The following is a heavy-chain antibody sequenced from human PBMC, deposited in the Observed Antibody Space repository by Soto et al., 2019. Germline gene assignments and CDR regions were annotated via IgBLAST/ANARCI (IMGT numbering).Heavy chain of an antibody. CDR3: ARLGYYYDSSGWGGAITTLNYYYYGMDV. V-gene: IGHV5-10-1*01. CDR1: GYSFTSYW. CDR2: IDPSDSYT. J-gene: IGHJ6*02. D-gene: IGHD3-22*01. Sequence: PGESLKISCKGSGYSFTSYWISWVRQMPGKGLEWMGRIDPSDSYTNYSPSFQGHVTISADKSISTAYLQWSSLKASDTAMYYCARLGYYYDSSGWGGAITTLNYYYYGMDVWGQGTTVTVSS.